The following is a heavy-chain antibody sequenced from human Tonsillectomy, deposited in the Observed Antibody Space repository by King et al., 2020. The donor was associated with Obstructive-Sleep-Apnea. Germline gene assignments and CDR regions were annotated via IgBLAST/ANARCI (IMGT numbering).Heavy chain of an antibody. V-gene: IGHV3-43D*03. CDR1: GFTFDDYA. D-gene: IGHD6-6*01. J-gene: IGHJ4*02. CDR2: ISWDGSSP. Sequence: VQLVESGGVVVQPGGSLRLSCAASGFTFDDYAMDWVRQAPGKGLEWVSLISWDGSSPYYADSVKGRFTISRDNSKNSLYLQMNSLRAEDTALYYCAKGDSSIAALGYFDFWGQGTLVTVSS. CDR3: AKGDSSIAALGYFDF.